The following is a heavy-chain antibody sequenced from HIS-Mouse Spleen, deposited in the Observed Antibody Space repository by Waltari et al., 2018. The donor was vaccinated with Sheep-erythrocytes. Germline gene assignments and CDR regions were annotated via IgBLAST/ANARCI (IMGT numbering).Heavy chain of an antibody. Sequence: QVQLVESGGGVVQPGRSLRLSCAASGFTFSSYAMNWVRQAPGKGLGWVAVISYDGSKKYYADSGKGRFTISRDNSKNTLYLQMNSLRAEDTAVYYCARGAFDIWGQGT. CDR1: GFTFSSYA. CDR3: ARGAFDI. J-gene: IGHJ3*02. V-gene: IGHV3-30-3*01. CDR2: ISYDGSKK.